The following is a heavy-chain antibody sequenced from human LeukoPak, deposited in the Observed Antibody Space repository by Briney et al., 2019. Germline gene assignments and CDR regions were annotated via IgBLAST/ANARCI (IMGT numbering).Heavy chain of an antibody. CDR1: GGSISSSSYY. V-gene: IGHV4-39*01. D-gene: IGHD2-15*01. Sequence: SETLSLTCTVSGGSISSSSYYWGWIRQPPGKGLEWIGSIYYSGSTYYNPSLKSRVTISVDTSKNQFSLKLSSVTAADTAVYYCARHDRSDIVVVVAASGWFDPWGQGTLVTVSS. CDR2: IYYSGST. J-gene: IGHJ5*02. CDR3: ARHDRSDIVVVVAASGWFDP.